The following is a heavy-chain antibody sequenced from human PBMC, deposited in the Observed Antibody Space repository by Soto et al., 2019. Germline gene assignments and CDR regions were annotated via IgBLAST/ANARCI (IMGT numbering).Heavy chain of an antibody. CDR2: ISYDGSNK. V-gene: IGHV3-30*18. J-gene: IGHJ4*02. CDR3: AKGRITGTTDPLGY. D-gene: IGHD1-7*01. CDR1: GFTFSSYG. Sequence: HPGGSLRLSCAASGFTFSSYGMHWVRQAPGKGLEWVAVISYDGSNKYYADSVKGRFTISRDNSKNTLYLQMNSLRAEDTAVYYCAKGRITGTTDPLGYWGQGTLVTVSS.